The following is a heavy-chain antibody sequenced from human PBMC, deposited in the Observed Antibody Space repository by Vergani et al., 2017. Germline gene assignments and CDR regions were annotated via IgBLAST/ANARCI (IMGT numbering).Heavy chain of an antibody. V-gene: IGHV3-33*01. D-gene: IGHD1-26*01. J-gene: IGHJ4*02. CDR3: ARDLRGLVIDFDY. CDR2: IWYDGSNK. Sequence: QVQLVESGGGLVKPGGSLRLSCAASGFTFSSYGMHWVRQAPGKGLEWVAVIWYDGSNKYYADSVKGRFTISRDNSKNTLYLQMNSLRAEDTAVYYCARDLRGLVIDFDYWGQGTLVTVSS. CDR1: GFTFSSYG.